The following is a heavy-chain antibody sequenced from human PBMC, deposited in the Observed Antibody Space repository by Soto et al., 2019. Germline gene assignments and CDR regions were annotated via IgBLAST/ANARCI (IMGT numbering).Heavy chain of an antibody. J-gene: IGHJ3*02. D-gene: IGHD5-12*01. CDR1: GFTLSGHC. CDR2: ISSDGGVT. Sequence: EMQLVESGGGLVQPGGSPRLSCVASGFTLSGHCMHWVRQVPGKALVWVSRISSDGGVTSYADSVRGRFIVSRDNATNTVYMEINGLRAEDTAVYYCVSLSSAVDYFAFDISGQGKTVTVSP. CDR3: VSLSSAVDYFAFDI. V-gene: IGHV3-74*01.